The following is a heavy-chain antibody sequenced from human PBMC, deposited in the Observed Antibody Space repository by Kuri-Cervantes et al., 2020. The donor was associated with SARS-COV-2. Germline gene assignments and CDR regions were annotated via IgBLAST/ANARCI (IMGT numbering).Heavy chain of an antibody. J-gene: IGHJ4*02. CDR2: INSDGSST. Sequence: ETLSLTCAASGFTFSSYWMHWVRQAPGKGPVWVSRINSDGSSTSYADSVKGRFTISRDNAKNTLYLQMNSLRAEDTAVYYCARDLLNYYDSSGYGYWGQGTLVTVSS. CDR1: GFTFSSYW. CDR3: ARDLLNYYDSSGYGY. D-gene: IGHD3-22*01. V-gene: IGHV3-74*01.